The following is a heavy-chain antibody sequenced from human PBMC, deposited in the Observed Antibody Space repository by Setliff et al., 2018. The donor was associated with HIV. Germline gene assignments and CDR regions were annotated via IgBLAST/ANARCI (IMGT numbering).Heavy chain of an antibody. CDR2: IYHSGST. CDR3: ARMYSGYDWSPAGARTRYFDY. CDR1: GYSISSGYY. Sequence: PSETLSLTCAVSGYSISSGYYWGWIRQPPGQGLEWTGSIYHSGSTYYNPSLKSRVTISVDTSKNQFSLKLSSVTAADTAVYYCARMYSGYDWSPAGARTRYFDYGGQGTLVTV. J-gene: IGHJ4*02. D-gene: IGHD5-12*01. V-gene: IGHV4-38-2*01.